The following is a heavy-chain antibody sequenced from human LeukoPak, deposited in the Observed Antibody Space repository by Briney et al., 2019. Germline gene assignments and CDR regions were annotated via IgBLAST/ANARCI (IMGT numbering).Heavy chain of an antibody. Sequence: GRSLRLSCAASGFTFRNYGMKWVRQAPGKGLEWVAVISHDGTVKYYADSVKGRLTISRDDSTTTLILQMNSLRVEDTAVYFCAKEGSEFSSSFLDYWGQGTLVTVSS. CDR1: GFTFRNYG. V-gene: IGHV3-30*18. CDR2: ISHDGTVK. D-gene: IGHD2-2*01. J-gene: IGHJ4*02. CDR3: AKEGSEFSSSFLDY.